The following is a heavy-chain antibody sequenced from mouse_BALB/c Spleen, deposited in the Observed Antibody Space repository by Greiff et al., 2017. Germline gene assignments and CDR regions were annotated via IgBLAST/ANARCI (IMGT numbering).Heavy chain of an antibody. CDR2: INPSTGYT. D-gene: IGHD1-2*01. Sequence: VQLQQSGAELAKPGASVKMSCKASGYTFTSYWMHWVKQRPGQGLEWIGYINPSTGYTEYNQKFKDKATLTADKSSSTAYMQLSSLTSEDSAVYYCARGTAKDYWGQGTTLTVS. J-gene: IGHJ2*01. V-gene: IGHV1-7*01. CDR1: GYTFTSYW. CDR3: ARGTAKDY.